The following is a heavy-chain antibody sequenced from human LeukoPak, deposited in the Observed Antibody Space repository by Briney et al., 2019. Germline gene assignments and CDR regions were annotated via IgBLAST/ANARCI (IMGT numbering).Heavy chain of an antibody. J-gene: IGHJ4*02. V-gene: IGHV3-49*03. Sequence: HSGGSLRLSCTASGFIFGDYAMSWFRQAPGKGLEWVGFIRSKAYGGTTEYAASVKGRFTISRDDSKSIAYLQMNSLKTEDTAVYYCTRERGQQWLVAYYFDYWGQGTLVTVSS. CDR1: GFIFGDYA. CDR2: IRSKAYGGTT. D-gene: IGHD6-19*01. CDR3: TRERGQQWLVAYYFDY.